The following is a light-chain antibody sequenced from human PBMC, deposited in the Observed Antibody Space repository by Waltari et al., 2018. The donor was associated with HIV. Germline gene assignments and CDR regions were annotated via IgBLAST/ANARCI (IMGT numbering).Light chain of an antibody. Sequence: DLVMTQSPDPLAVSLGERATIHCKSTQSVLYSSNNKNYLAWYQQKPGQPPKLLIYWASTRESGVPDRFSGSGSGTDFTLTISSLQAEDVAVYYCQQYYSTPITFGQGTRLEIK. V-gene: IGKV4-1*01. CDR3: QQYYSTPIT. CDR2: WAS. CDR1: QSVLYSSNNKNY. J-gene: IGKJ5*01.